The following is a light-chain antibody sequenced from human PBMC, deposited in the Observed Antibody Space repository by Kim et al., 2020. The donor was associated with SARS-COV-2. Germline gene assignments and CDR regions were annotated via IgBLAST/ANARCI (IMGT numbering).Light chain of an antibody. J-gene: IGKJ4*01. CDR3: QQYGSSSLT. CDR2: GAS. V-gene: IGKV3-20*01. CDR1: QSVSANY. Sequence: APVESATLSCRASQSVSANYLAWYQVKPGLAPRLLIYGASTRATGIPDRFSGSGSGTDFTLTISRLEPEDFALYYCQQYGSSSLTFGGGTKVDIK.